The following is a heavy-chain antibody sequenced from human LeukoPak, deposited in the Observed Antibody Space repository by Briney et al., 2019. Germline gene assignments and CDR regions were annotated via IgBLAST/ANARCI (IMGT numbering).Heavy chain of an antibody. J-gene: IGHJ4*02. CDR1: GFTFSNYA. CDR3: AKLIRPPRYSGNYFDS. V-gene: IGHV3-23*01. CDR2: ITISSVIT. Sequence: GGSLRLSCAASGFTFSNYAMSWVRQAPGKGLEWVSSITISSVITYYADSMKGRFTISRDNSRDTLFLQMNSLRAEDTALYFCAKLIRPPRYSGNYFDSWGQGALVTVSS. D-gene: IGHD1-26*01.